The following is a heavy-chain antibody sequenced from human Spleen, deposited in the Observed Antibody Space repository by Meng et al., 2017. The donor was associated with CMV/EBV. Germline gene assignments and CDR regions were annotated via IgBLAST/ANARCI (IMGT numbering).Heavy chain of an antibody. CDR2: ISRSGGAI. CDR3: ARWVDYYGMDV. Sequence: SLKISCAASGFTFSDYGMHWVRQAPGKGLEWVSRISRSGGAIGYADSVKGRFIISRDNAKNSLYLEMHRLRAEDTALYYCARWVDYYGMDVWGQGTTVTVS. J-gene: IGHJ6*02. D-gene: IGHD2-15*01. V-gene: IGHV3-9*01. CDR1: GFTFSDYG.